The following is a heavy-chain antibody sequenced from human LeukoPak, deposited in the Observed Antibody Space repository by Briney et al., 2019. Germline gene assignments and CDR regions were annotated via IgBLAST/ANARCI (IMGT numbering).Heavy chain of an antibody. J-gene: IGHJ4*02. V-gene: IGHV3-48*02. CDR2: ISTSSSTI. Sequence: GGSLRLSCAASGFTFSTYYMNRVRQAPGKGPEWVSYISTSSSTIYYADSVKGRFTISRDNAKNSLYLQMNSLRDEDTAVYYCARSRGYSYGHDYWGQGTLVTVSS. CDR3: ARSRGYSYGHDY. CDR1: GFTFSTYY. D-gene: IGHD5-18*01.